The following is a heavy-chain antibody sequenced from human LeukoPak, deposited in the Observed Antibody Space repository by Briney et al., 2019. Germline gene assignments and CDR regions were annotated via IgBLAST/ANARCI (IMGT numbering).Heavy chain of an antibody. CDR2: MNPNSGNT. V-gene: IGHV1-8*01. J-gene: IGHJ6*03. Sequence: GASVKVSCKASGYTFTSYDINWVRQATGQGLEWMGWMNPNSGNTGYAQKFQGRVTMTRNTSISTAYMELSSLRSVDTAVYYCAVFPSEAYYYYYYMDGWGKGTTVTVSS. CDR3: AVFPSEAYYYYYYMDG. D-gene: IGHD3-10*01. CDR1: GYTFTSYD.